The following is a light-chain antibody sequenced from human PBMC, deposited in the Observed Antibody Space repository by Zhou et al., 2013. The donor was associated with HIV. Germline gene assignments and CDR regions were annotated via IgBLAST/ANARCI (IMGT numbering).Light chain of an antibody. J-gene: IGKJ1*01. Sequence: EIVMTQSPATLSVSPGERATLSCRASQSVSTKLAWYQQQPGQAPRLLIYGASTRVTGIPARFSGSGSGTEFTLTISSLQSEDFAVYYCQQYDNWPPWTFGQGTRWKSN. CDR1: QSVSTK. CDR2: GAS. V-gene: IGKV3-15*01. CDR3: QQYDNWPPWT.